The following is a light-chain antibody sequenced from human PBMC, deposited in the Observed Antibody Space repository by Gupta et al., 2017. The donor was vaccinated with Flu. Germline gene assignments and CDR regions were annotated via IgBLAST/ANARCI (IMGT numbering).Light chain of an antibody. J-gene: IGKJ2*01. CDR1: QSVLSNSNNKNN. Sequence: DIVMTQSPDSLAVSLGARATINCRPSQSVLSNSNNKNNIAWYQQKPGQPPKLLIHWTSTRDSGVPDRFSGSGSGTDFTLTISSLQAEDAAVYYCQQYHDLPYTFGQGTKLEIK. V-gene: IGKV4-1*01. CDR3: QQYHDLPYT. CDR2: WTS.